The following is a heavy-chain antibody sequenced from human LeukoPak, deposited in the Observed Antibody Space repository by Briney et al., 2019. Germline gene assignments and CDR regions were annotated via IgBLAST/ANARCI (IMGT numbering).Heavy chain of an antibody. CDR2: ISPSGGIT. CDR1: GFTFTTYS. D-gene: IGHD3-10*02. CDR3: AELGITMIGGV. Sequence: GGSLRLSCEASGFTFTTYSMTWVRQAPGKGLEWVSGISPSGGITYYTDSVKGRFTISRDNAKNSLYLQMNSLRAEDTAVYYCAELGITMIGGVWGKGTTVTISS. J-gene: IGHJ6*04. V-gene: IGHV3-21*01.